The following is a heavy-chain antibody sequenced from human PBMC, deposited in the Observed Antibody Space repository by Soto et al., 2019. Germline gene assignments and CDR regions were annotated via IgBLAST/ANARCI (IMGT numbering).Heavy chain of an antibody. D-gene: IGHD5-12*01. J-gene: IGHJ4*02. CDR2: IYHSGST. V-gene: IGHV4-30-2*01. CDR1: GGSISSGGYF. Sequence: QLQLQESGSGLVKPSQTLSLTCAVSGGSISSGGYFWSWIRQPPGKGLEWIGYIYHSGSTFYNPSLKSRVTISVDRSKTQFSLKLSFVTAADTAVYYCARSSGYDYFDYWGQGTLVTVSS. CDR3: ARSSGYDYFDY.